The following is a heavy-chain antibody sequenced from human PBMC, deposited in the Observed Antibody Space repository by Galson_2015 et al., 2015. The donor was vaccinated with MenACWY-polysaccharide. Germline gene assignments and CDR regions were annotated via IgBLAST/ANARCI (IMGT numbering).Heavy chain of an antibody. Sequence: ALRLSCAASGFTFSDYYMTWIRQAPGTGLDWVSYISRSGSTVDSADSVKGRFTISRDNAKNSLYLQMSSLRAEDTAVYYCARDGGGGGYCSSTSCRGAFDIWGQGTVVTVSS. CDR1: GFTFSDYY. D-gene: IGHD2-2*01. CDR3: ARDGGGGGYCSSTSCRGAFDI. CDR2: ISRSGSTV. V-gene: IGHV3-11*04. J-gene: IGHJ3*02.